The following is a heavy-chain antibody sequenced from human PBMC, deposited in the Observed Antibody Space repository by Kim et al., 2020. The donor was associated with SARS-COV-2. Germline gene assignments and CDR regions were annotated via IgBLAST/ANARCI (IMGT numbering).Heavy chain of an antibody. CDR2: ISYDGSNK. D-gene: IGHD3-3*01. Sequence: GGSLRLSCAASGFTFSSYAMHWVRQAPGKGLEWVAVISYDGSNKYYADSVKGRFTISRDNSKNTLYLQMNSLRAEDTAVYYCARGLDYDFWSGYLDYWG. CDR1: GFTFSSYA. J-gene: IGHJ4*01. V-gene: IGHV3-30-3*01. CDR3: ARGLDYDFWSGYLDY.